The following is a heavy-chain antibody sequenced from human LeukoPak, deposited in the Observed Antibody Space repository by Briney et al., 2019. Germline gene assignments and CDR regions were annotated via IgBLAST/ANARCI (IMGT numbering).Heavy chain of an antibody. CDR3: ARVNCSGGRCYGGYYYYGMDV. CDR1: GYTFTSYD. J-gene: IGHJ6*02. D-gene: IGHD2-15*01. V-gene: IGHV1-8*01. CDR2: MNPNSGNT. Sequence: GASVKVSCKAPGYTFTSYDINWVRQATGQGLEWMGWMNPNSGNTGYAQKFQGRVTMTRNTSISTAYMELSSLRSEDTAVYYCARVNCSGGRCYGGYYYYGMDVWGQGATVTVSS.